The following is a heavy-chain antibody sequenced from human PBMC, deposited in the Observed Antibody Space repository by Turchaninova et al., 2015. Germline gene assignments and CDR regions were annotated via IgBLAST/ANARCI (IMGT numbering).Heavy chain of an antibody. CDR3: ARPRVVGAIDAFDV. D-gene: IGHD1-26*01. Sequence: VQLLQSGPEVTRTGESPKISCKGYGYTFPTYRLGWVRQVPGKGLEWMGIINPADSRATYSPSFEGQVTISADESISTTYLQWYSLKASDTAIYYCARPRVVGAIDAFDVWGQGTMVTVSS. V-gene: IGHV5-51*01. J-gene: IGHJ3*01. CDR2: INPADSRA. CDR1: GYTFPTYR.